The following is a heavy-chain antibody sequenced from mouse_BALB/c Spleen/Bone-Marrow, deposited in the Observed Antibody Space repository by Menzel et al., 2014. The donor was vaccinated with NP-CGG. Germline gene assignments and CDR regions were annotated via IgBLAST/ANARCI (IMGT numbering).Heavy chain of an antibody. J-gene: IGHJ2*01. CDR2: MNPFNDGT. V-gene: IGHV1-14*01. CDR1: RYTFTSYV. D-gene: IGHD1-1*01. Sequence: VQLQQSGPELVKPGASVTMSCKASRYTFTSYVLHWVRQKPGQGLEWIGFMNPFNDGTKYNEKFKGKATLTSDKSSSTAYMELSSLTSEDSAVYYCAREIVATDYFDYWGQGTTLTVSS. CDR3: AREIVATDYFDY.